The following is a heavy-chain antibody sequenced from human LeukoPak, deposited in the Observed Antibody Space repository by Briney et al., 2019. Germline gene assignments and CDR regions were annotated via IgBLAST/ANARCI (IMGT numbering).Heavy chain of an antibody. CDR2: ISGDGGNT. CDR3: ASGPSYYDSSGYYLVSPFDY. V-gene: IGHV3-43*02. Sequence: GGSLRLSCAASGFTFDDYAMHWVRQAPGKGLEWVSLISGDGGNTYYADSVKGRFTISRDNSKNSLYLQMNSLRTEDTALYYCASGPSYYDSSGYYLVSPFDYWGQGTLVTVSS. CDR1: GFTFDDYA. J-gene: IGHJ4*02. D-gene: IGHD3-22*01.